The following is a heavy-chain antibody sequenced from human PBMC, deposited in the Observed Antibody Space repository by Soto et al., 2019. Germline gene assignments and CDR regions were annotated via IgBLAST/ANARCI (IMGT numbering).Heavy chain of an antibody. CDR2: IKQDGSEK. CDR3: ARAGTDDAFDI. V-gene: IGHV3-7*03. CDR1: GFTFSTYW. J-gene: IGHJ3*02. Sequence: PGGSLRLSCAASGFTFSTYWMSWVRQAPGKGLEWVAKIKQDGSEKFYVNSVEGRFTISRDSTKNSLYLQMNSLRAADTAVYYCARAGTDDAFDIWGQGTMVTVSS.